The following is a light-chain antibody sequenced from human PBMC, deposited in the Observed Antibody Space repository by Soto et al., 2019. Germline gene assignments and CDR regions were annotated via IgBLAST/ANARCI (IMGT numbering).Light chain of an antibody. V-gene: IGKV1-5*03. J-gene: IGKJ1*01. CDR3: QQYNSYSTWT. Sequence: DIQMTQSPSTQSASVGDRVTITCRASQSISSWLAWYQQKPGKAPKLLIYKASSLESGVPSRFSGSGSGTEFTLTISSLQPDDFATYYCQQYNSYSTWTFDQGTKVEIK. CDR2: KAS. CDR1: QSISSW.